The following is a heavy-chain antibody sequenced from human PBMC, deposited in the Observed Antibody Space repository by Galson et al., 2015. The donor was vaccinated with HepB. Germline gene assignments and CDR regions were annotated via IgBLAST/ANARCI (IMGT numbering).Heavy chain of an antibody. CDR1: GGSISSPSYF. V-gene: IGHV4-39*01. D-gene: IGHD3-10*01. CDR3: AGVPFGSGGWGYMDV. J-gene: IGHJ6*03. Sequence: ETLSLTCTVSGGSISSPSYFWVWIRQPPGRGLEWIGRINHSGTTYYNPSLESRVTMSVDTSNNQFSLKLTSVTAADKSVYYCAGVPFGSGGWGYMDVWGKGTTVTVSS. CDR2: INHSGTT.